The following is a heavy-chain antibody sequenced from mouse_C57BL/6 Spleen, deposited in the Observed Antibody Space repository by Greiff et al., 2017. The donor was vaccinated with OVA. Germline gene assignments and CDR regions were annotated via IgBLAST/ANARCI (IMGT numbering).Heavy chain of an antibody. CDR2: IYPGSGST. Sequence: QVQLQQPGAELVKPGASVKMSCKASGYTFTSYWITWVKQRPGQGLEWIGDIYPGSGSTNYNEKFKSKATLTVDTSSSTAYMQRSSLTSEDSAVYYCARAPYYSNYGYAMDYWGQGTSVTVSS. CDR3: ARAPYYSNYGYAMDY. V-gene: IGHV1-55*01. J-gene: IGHJ4*01. CDR1: GYTFTSYW. D-gene: IGHD2-5*01.